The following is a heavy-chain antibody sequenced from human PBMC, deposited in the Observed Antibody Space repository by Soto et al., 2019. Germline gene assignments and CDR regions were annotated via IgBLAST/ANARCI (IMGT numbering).Heavy chain of an antibody. D-gene: IGHD3-16*02. J-gene: IGHJ4*02. CDR1: GFTFSSYA. CDR2: ISGSGGST. V-gene: IGHV3-23*01. CDR3: GGGGLRLGGLSFAFDY. Sequence: EVQLLESGGGLVQPGGSLRLSCAASGFTFSSYAMSWVRQAPGKGLEWVSAISGSGGSTYYADSVKGRFTIARDNSKNTLDLKRNSLGAEDTAVYYCGGGGLRLGGLSFAFDYWGQGTLVTVSS.